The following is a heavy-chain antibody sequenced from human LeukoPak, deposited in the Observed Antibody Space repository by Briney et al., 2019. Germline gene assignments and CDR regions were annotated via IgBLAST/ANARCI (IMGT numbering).Heavy chain of an antibody. V-gene: IGHV3-23*01. CDR1: GFTFSKNA. J-gene: IGHJ4*02. D-gene: IGHD6-19*01. CDR2: MTGSGATT. CDR3: AKAQDVAVPGSPRAVDY. Sequence: GGSLRLSCAASGFTFSKNAMSWVRQAPGKGLEWVSFMTGSGATTSYADSVKGRFTISRDNSKNTLFLQMNSLRVEDTAVYFCAKAQDVAVPGSPRAVDYWGQGTLVTVSP.